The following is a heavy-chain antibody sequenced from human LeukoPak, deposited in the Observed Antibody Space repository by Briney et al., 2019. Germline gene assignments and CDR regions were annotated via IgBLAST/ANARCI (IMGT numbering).Heavy chain of an antibody. Sequence: PSETLSLTCTVSGGSISSYYWSWIRLPPGKGLEWIGYIYYTGSTNNNPSLNSRGTISVDTSKNQFSLKLSSVTAADTAVYYCARGHYGSGSYYMDVWGNGTTVTVSS. CDR2: IYYTGST. CDR3: ARGHYGSGSYYMDV. CDR1: GGSISSYY. V-gene: IGHV4-59*01. J-gene: IGHJ6*04. D-gene: IGHD3-10*01.